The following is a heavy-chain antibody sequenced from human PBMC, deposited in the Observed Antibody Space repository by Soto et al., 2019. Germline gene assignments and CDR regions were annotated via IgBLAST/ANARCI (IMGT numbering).Heavy chain of an antibody. CDR2: ISGSGGST. CDR3: AKDRGYYLGVDTYIDY. V-gene: IGHV3-23*01. Sequence: GGSLRLSCAASGFTFSSYAMSWVRQAPGKGLEWVSAISGSGGSTYYADSVKGRFTISRDNSKNTLYLQMNSLRAEDTAVYYCAKDRGYYLGVDTYIDYWGQGTLVTVSS. D-gene: IGHD3-22*01. CDR1: GFTFSSYA. J-gene: IGHJ4*02.